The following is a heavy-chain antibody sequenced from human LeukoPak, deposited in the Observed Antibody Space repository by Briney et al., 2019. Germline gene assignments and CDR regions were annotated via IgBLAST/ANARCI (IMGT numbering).Heavy chain of an antibody. CDR3: ARGSISGTRIYYYYYLDV. D-gene: IGHD1-20*01. Sequence: SETLSLTCTVSGGSISTYYWSWIRQPPGKGLEWIGNIYYSGSTTYNPSLKSRVTMSVDTSKNQFSLKLSSVTAADTAVYFCARGSISGTRIYYYYYLDVWGKGTTVTISS. CDR2: IYYSGST. J-gene: IGHJ6*03. V-gene: IGHV4-59*12. CDR1: GGSISTYY.